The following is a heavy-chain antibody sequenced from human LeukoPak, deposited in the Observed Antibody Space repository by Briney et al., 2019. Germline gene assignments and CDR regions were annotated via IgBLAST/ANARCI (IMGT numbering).Heavy chain of an antibody. V-gene: IGHV3-43D*03. CDR3: AKGSRSGSYYMGYFDY. CDR2: ISWDGGST. D-gene: IGHD3-10*01. J-gene: IGHJ4*02. CDR1: GFTFDNYA. Sequence: QPGGSLRLSCAASGFTFDNYAMHWVRQAPGKGLEWVSLISWDGGSTYYADSVKGRFTISRDNSKNSLYLQMNSLRAEDTALYYCAKGSRSGSYYMGYFDYWGQGTLVTVPS.